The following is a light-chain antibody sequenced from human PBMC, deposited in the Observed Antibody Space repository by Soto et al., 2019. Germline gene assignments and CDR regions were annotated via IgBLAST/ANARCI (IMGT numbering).Light chain of an antibody. V-gene: IGKV3-15*01. CDR3: QQYNKWPTIT. CDR1: QSVSIK. Sequence: EVVLTQSPATLSVSPGERATLSCRASQSVSIKLAWYQQKPCQAPRLLIYDTSTRATGIPARFSGSGSGTEFTLTISSLQSEDFAVYYCQQYNKWPTITFGQGTRLEIK. CDR2: DTS. J-gene: IGKJ5*01.